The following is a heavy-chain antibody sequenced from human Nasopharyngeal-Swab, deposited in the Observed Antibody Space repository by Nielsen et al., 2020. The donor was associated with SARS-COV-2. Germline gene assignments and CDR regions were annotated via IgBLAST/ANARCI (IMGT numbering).Heavy chain of an antibody. CDR2: ISSSSSYI. V-gene: IGHV3-21*01. D-gene: IGHD6-6*01. CDR3: TTISERSSSRGFDY. J-gene: IGHJ4*02. CDR1: GFTFSSYS. Sequence: GGSLRLSCAASGFTFSSYSMNWVRQAPGKGLEWVSSISSSSSYIYYADSVKGRFTISRDNAKNSLYLQMNSLRAEDTAVYYCTTISERSSSRGFDYWGQGTLVTVSS.